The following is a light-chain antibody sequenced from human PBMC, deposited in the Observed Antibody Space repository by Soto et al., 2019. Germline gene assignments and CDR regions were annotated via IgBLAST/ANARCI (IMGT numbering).Light chain of an antibody. CDR2: DAS. V-gene: IGKV3-11*01. CDR3: QQRSNWPSIT. Sequence: EIVLTQSPATLSLSPVERGNLSCRASQSVSSYLAWYQQKPGQAPRLLIYDASNRATGIPARFSGSGSGTDFTLTISSLEPEDFAVYYCQQRSNWPSITFGQGTRLEI. J-gene: IGKJ5*01. CDR1: QSVSSY.